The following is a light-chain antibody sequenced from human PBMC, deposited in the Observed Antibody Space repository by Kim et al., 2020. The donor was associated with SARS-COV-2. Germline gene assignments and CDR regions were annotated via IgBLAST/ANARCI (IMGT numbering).Light chain of an antibody. CDR2: DVS. V-gene: IGLV2-14*03. Sequence: PGQSITISCTGTSSDVGGYNYVSWYQQHPGKAPKLMIYDVSNRPSGVSNRFSGSKSGNTASLTISGLQAEDEADYYCSSYTSSSTPYVFGTGTKVTVL. J-gene: IGLJ1*01. CDR3: SSYTSSSTPYV. CDR1: SSDVGGYNY.